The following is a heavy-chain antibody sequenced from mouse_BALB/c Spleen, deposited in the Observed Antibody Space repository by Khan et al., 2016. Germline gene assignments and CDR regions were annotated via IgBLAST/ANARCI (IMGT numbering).Heavy chain of an antibody. Sequence: QIQLVQSGPELKKPGETVKISCKASGYTFTNYGMNWVKQAPGKGLKWMGWINTNTGEPTYAEEFKGRFAFSLETSASTAYLQINNLKNEDTATYCCARDGTTYYFDYWGQGTTLTVSS. V-gene: IGHV9-3*02. J-gene: IGHJ2*01. CDR3: ARDGTTYYFDY. D-gene: IGHD2-1*01. CDR2: INTNTGEP. CDR1: GYTFTNYG.